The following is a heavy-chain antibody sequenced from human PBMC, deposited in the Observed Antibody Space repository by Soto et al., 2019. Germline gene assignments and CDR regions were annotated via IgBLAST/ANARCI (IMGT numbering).Heavy chain of an antibody. CDR3: ARDLKVLVGATTVFGY. CDR1: GGTFSSYA. D-gene: IGHD1-26*01. J-gene: IGHJ4*02. V-gene: IGHV1-69*05. CDR2: IIPIFGTA. Sequence: SVKVSCKASGGTFSSYAISWVRQAPGQGLEWMGGIIPIFGTANCAQKLQGRVTMTTDTSTSTAYMELRSLRSDDTAVYYCARDLKVLVGATTVFGYWGQGTLVTVSS.